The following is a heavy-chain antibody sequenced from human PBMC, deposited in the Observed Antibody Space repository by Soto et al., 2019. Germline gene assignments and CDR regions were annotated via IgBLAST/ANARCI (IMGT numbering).Heavy chain of an antibody. D-gene: IGHD6-13*01. Sequence: EVQLLESGGGLVQPGGSLRLSCAASGFTFSNYAVTWVRQAPGKGLEWVSTISGSGGSTYYADSVKGRFTISRDNSKXTXXXQMNSLRAEDTAVYYCAKDQGSSWYEIDYWGQGTLVTVSS. CDR3: AKDQGSSWYEIDY. V-gene: IGHV3-23*01. CDR1: GFTFSNYA. J-gene: IGHJ4*02. CDR2: ISGSGGST.